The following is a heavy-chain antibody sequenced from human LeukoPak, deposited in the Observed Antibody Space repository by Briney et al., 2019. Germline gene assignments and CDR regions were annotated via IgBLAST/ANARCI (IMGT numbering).Heavy chain of an antibody. CDR2: ISGSGGST. CDR1: GFTFSSYA. Sequence: GGSLRLSCAASGFTFSSYAMSWVRQAPGKGLEWVSAISGSGGSTYYADSVKGRFTISRDNSKNTLYLQMNSLRAEDTAVYYCAKTLTGYYKVPCYYFDYWGQGTLVTVSS. D-gene: IGHD3-9*01. J-gene: IGHJ4*02. CDR3: AKTLTGYYKVPCYYFDY. V-gene: IGHV3-23*01.